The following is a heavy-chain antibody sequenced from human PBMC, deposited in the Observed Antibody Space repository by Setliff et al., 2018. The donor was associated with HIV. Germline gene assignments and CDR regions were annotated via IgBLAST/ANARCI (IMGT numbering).Heavy chain of an antibody. CDR3: ARDYNIWGSNRPSHFDY. V-gene: IGHV1-46*01. CDR2: INPSGGST. CDR1: GYTFTGYY. D-gene: IGHD3-16*02. Sequence: ASVKVSCKASGYTFTGYYMHWVRQAPGQGLEWMGIINPSGGSTSYAQKFQGRVTMTRDTSTSTVYMELSSLRSEDTAVYYCARDYNIWGSNRPSHFDYWGQGTLVTVSS. J-gene: IGHJ4*02.